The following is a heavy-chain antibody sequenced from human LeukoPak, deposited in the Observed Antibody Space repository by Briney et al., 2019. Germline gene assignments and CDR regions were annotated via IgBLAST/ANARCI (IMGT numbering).Heavy chain of an antibody. CDR3: RAAAGTFDY. CDR2: IRSKTYGGTS. Sequence: GGSLRLSCTTSGFTFGDYAVSWVRQVPGRGLEYLSFIRSKTYGGTSDYAASVKGRFTISRDDSNNIAYLQMNSLKIEDTAVYYCRAAAGTFDYWGQGTLVTVSS. V-gene: IGHV3-49*04. D-gene: IGHD6-13*01. J-gene: IGHJ4*02. CDR1: GFTFGDYA.